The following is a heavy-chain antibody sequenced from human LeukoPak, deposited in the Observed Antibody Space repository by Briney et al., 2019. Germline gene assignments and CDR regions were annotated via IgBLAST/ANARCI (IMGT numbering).Heavy chain of an antibody. J-gene: IGHJ3*02. CDR3: ARGHSLGGYGNSADAFDI. D-gene: IGHD3-16*01. Sequence: SSETLSLTCTVSGGSISSYYWSWIRQPPGKGLEWIGYIYYSGSTNYNPSLKSRVTISVDTSKNQFSLKLSSVTAADTAVYYCARGHSLGGYGNSADAFDIWGQGTMVTVSS. V-gene: IGHV4-59*01. CDR2: IYYSGST. CDR1: GGSISSYY.